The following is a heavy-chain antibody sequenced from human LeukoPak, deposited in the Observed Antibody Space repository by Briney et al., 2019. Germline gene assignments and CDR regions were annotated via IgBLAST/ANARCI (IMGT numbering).Heavy chain of an antibody. CDR3: ARAPPIGAPKSDY. D-gene: IGHD3-3*01. J-gene: IGHJ4*02. V-gene: IGHV1-69*05. CDR1: GGTFSSYA. CDR2: IIPIFGTA. Sequence: ASVKVSCKASGGTFSSYAISWVRQAPGQGLEWMGGIIPIFGTANYAQKFQGRVTITTGESTSTAYMELSSLRSEDTAVYYCARAPPIGAPKSDYWGQGTLVTVSS.